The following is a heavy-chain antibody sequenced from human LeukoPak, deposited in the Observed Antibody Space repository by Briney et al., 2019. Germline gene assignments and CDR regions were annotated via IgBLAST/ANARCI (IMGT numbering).Heavy chain of an antibody. J-gene: IGHJ4*02. Sequence: PGGSLRLSCAASGFTFSSYAMHWVRQAPGRGLEWVSSISGSGGSIYYVDSVKGRFTISRDNSKNTLYLQMNGLRAEDTAVYSCAKARGEQNGGSNYWGQGTQVIVSS. V-gene: IGHV3-23*01. CDR3: AKARGEQNGGSNY. CDR1: GFTFSSYA. D-gene: IGHD2-15*01. CDR2: ISGSGGSI.